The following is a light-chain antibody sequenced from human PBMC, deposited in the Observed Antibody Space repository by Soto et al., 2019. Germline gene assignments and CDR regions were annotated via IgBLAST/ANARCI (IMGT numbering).Light chain of an antibody. J-gene: IGLJ2*01. CDR3: AAWDGGLKVVL. CDR1: SSNIGTNT. CDR2: TDN. Sequence: QSVLTQPSSASGTPGQTVTISCSGTSSNIGTNTVNWYRQVPGTAPKLLIFTDNVRPSGVPGRFSGSRSGTSASLAISGLQSEDESDYYCAAWDGGLKVVLLGGGTKVTVL. V-gene: IGLV1-44*01.